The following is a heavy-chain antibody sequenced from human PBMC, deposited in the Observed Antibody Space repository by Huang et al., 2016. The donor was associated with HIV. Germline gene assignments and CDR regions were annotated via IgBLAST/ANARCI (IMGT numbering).Heavy chain of an antibody. CDR1: RYNFAGYW. V-gene: IGHV5-51*03. D-gene: IGHD2-15*01. CDR3: ARRRRGGFDI. Sequence: EVQLVQSGAEVKRPGESLKISCKGSRYNFAGYWIGWVRQMPGKGLEWMGSIYFDDSEARYSPSLQGQVTISADTSLYSSYLQWTSLRASGTAIFYCARRRRGGFDIWGQGTLVTVSS. J-gene: IGHJ3*02. CDR2: IYFDDSEA.